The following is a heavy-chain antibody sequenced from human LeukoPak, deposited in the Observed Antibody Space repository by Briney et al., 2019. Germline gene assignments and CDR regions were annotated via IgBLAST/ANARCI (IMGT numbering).Heavy chain of an antibody. Sequence: GGSLRLSCAASGFTFSSYWMSWVRQAPGKGLEWVANIKQDGSEKYYVDSVKGRFTISRDNAKNSLYLQMNSLRAEDTAVYYCARGGPGIAAGSPDYWGQGTLVTVSS. V-gene: IGHV3-7*01. CDR3: ARGGPGIAAGSPDY. J-gene: IGHJ4*02. CDR1: GFTFSSYW. D-gene: IGHD6-13*01. CDR2: IKQDGSEK.